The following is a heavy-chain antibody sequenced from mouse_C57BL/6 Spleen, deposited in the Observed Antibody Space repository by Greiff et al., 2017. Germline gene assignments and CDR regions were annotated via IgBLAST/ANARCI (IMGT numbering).Heavy chain of an antibody. CDR3: AREVRLGDFDY. CDR2: ISYDGSN. D-gene: IGHD4-1*01. Sequence: EVKLQESGPGLVKPSQSLSLTCSVTGYSITSGYYWNWIRQFPGNKLEWMGYISYDGSNNYNPSLKNRISITRDTSKNQFFLKLNSVTTEDTATYYCAREVRLGDFDYWGQGTTLTVSS. CDR1: GYSITSGYY. J-gene: IGHJ2*01. V-gene: IGHV3-6*01.